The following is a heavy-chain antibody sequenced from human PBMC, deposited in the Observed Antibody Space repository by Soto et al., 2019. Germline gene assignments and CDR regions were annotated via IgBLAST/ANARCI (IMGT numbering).Heavy chain of an antibody. Sequence: PGGSLRLSCAASGFSLINFWMAWVRQTGKGLEWVANINSGGSGKYYVDSVEGRFTISRDNAKNSLYLEMNSLRVEDSAVYYCVRVYRYDQNDYWGQGAQVTVSS. D-gene: IGHD3-16*02. CDR3: VRVYRYDQNDY. J-gene: IGHJ4*02. CDR2: INSGGSGK. CDR1: GFSLINFW. V-gene: IGHV3-7*02.